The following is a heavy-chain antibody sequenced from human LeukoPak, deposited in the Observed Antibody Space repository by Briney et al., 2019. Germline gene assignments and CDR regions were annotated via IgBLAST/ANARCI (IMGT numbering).Heavy chain of an antibody. V-gene: IGHV3-74*01. CDR1: GFTFSSYW. J-gene: IGHJ3*02. Sequence: GGSLRLSCAASGFTFSSYWMHWVRQAPGKGLVWASRINSDGSSTSYADSVKGRFTISRDNAKNTLYLQMNSLRAEDTAVYYCAREGRLLDAFDIWGQGTMVTVSS. CDR3: AREGRLLDAFDI. CDR2: INSDGSST.